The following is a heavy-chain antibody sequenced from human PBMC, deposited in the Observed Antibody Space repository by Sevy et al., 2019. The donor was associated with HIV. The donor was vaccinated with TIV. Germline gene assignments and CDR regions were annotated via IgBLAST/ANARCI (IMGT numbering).Heavy chain of an antibody. CDR2: ISGSGGST. J-gene: IGHJ4*02. CDR3: ASGRVGVIVVVAYYFDY. CDR1: GFTFSSYA. D-gene: IGHD3-22*01. V-gene: IGHV3-23*01. Sequence: GGSLRLSCAASGFTFSSYAMSWVRQAPGKGLEWVSAISGSGGSTYYADSVKGRFTISRDNSKNTLYLQMNGLRAEDTAVYYCASGRVGVIVVVAYYFDYWGQGTLVTVSS.